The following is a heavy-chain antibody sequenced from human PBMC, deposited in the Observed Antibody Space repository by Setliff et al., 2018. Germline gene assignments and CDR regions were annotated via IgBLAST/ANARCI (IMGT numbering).Heavy chain of an antibody. V-gene: IGHV4-59*01. D-gene: IGHD3-3*01. Sequence: PSETLSLTCSVYGESFSNNYWSWIRQPPGKGLESIGYIQKSGGTNYNPALKSRVTISVDTSTNQFSLKLRSVTAADTAVYYCARLSWNGLRYYGLDVWGQGTTVTVSS. CDR3: ARLSWNGLRYYGLDV. CDR2: IQKSGGT. J-gene: IGHJ6*02. CDR1: GESFSNNY.